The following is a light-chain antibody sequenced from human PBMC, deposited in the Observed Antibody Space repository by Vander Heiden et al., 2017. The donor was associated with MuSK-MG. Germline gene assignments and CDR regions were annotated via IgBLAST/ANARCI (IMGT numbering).Light chain of an antibody. Sequence: DIVMTQSPDSLAVSLGERATINCKSSQSVLYSSNNKNYLAWYQQKPGQPPKLLIYWASTRESGVPDRFSGSGSGTDFTLTISSLQAEDVAIYYCQQCYRTPLFTFGPGTRVDIK. CDR2: WAS. CDR3: QQCYRTPLFT. CDR1: QSVLYSSNNKNY. V-gene: IGKV4-1*01. J-gene: IGKJ3*01.